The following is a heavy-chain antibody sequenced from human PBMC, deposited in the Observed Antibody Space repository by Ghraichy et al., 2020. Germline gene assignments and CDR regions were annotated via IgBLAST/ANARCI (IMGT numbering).Heavy chain of an antibody. CDR2: ITGSGGST. V-gene: IGHV3-23*01. D-gene: IGHD2-2*02. CDR3: AKDGVPASIRVFDY. CDR1: GFTFSSYA. Sequence: GGSLRLSCTASGFTFSSYAMSWVRQAPGKGLEWVSAITGSGGSTYYADSVKGRFTISRDNSKNTLYLQMNSLRAEDTAVYYCAKDGVPASIRVFDYWGQGTLFTVSS. J-gene: IGHJ4*02.